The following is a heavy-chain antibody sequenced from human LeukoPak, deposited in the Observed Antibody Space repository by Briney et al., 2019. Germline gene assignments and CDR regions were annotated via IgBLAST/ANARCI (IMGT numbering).Heavy chain of an antibody. J-gene: IGHJ5*02. CDR3: ALIVVVTAIGGWFDP. D-gene: IGHD2-21*02. Sequence: GESLKISCKGSGYSFTSYWIGWVRQMPGNGLEWMGIIYPGDSDTRYSPSFQGQVTISADKSISTAYLQWSSLKASDTAMYYCALIVVVTAIGGWFDPWGQGTLVTVSS. CDR2: IYPGDSDT. V-gene: IGHV5-51*01. CDR1: GYSFTSYW.